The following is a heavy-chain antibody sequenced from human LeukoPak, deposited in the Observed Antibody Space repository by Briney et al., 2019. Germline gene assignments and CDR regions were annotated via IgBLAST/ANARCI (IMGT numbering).Heavy chain of an antibody. CDR3: AREIRQYDFWIGYYWAAPRNWFDP. CDR1: GYTFTSYG. J-gene: IGHJ5*02. CDR2: ISAYNGNT. V-gene: IGHV1-18*01. D-gene: IGHD3-3*01. Sequence: ASVKVSCKASGYTFTSYGIIWVRQAPGQGLEWMGWISAYNGNTNYAQKLQGRVTMTTDTSTSTAYMELRSLRSDDTAVYYCAREIRQYDFWIGYYWAAPRNWFDPWGQGTLVTVSS.